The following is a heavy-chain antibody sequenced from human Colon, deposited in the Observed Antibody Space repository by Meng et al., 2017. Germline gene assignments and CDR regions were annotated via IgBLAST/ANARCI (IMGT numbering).Heavy chain of an antibody. Sequence: ASVKVSCKASGYTFTSYAMNWVRQAPGQGLEWMGWINTNTGNPTYAQGFTGRFVFSLDASVSTAYLQISSLKAEDTAVYYCARERPENHRYSSSWCLDYWGQGTLVTVSS. CDR3: ARERPENHRYSSSWCLDY. J-gene: IGHJ4*02. CDR2: INTNTGNP. D-gene: IGHD6-13*01. V-gene: IGHV7-4-1*02. CDR1: GYTFTSYA.